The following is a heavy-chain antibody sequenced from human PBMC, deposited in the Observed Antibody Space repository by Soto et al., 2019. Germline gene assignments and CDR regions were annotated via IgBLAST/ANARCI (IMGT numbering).Heavy chain of an antibody. CDR2: IIPIFGTA. D-gene: IGHD3-22*01. CDR3: AGTHFDSSGYYPSELDY. J-gene: IGHJ4*02. CDR1: GGTFSSYA. Sequence: SVKVSCKASGGTFSSYAISWVRQAPGQGLEWMGGIIPIFGTANYAQRFQGRVTLTADESTSTAYMELSSLRSEDTAVYYCAGTHFDSSGYYPSELDYWGQGTLVTVS. V-gene: IGHV1-69*13.